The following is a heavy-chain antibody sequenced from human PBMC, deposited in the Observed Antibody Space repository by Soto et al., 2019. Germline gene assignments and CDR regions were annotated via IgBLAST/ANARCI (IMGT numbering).Heavy chain of an antibody. CDR2: IRSKTDGGTT. V-gene: IGHV3-15*01. CDR3: TTETADYVSMEPY. CDR1: GFTFSNAW. J-gene: IGHJ4*02. D-gene: IGHD3-16*01. Sequence: LRLSCAASGFTFSNAWMSWVRQAPGKGLEWVGRIRSKTDGGTTDYPAPVKGRFTISRDDSKNTLYLQMNSLKTEDTAVYYCTTETADYVSMEPYWGQGTLVTVSS.